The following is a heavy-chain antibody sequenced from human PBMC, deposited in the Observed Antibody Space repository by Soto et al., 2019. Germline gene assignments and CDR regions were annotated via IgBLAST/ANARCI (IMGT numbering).Heavy chain of an antibody. CDR3: AKDLPSRNFIAVAGFDY. D-gene: IGHD6-19*01. V-gene: IGHV3-43*01. CDR1: GFTFDDYT. Sequence: DVQLVESGGVVVQPGGSLRLSCAASGFTFDDYTMHWVRQAPGKGLEWVSLISWDGGSTYYADSVKGRFTISRDNSKNSLYLQMNSLRTEDTALYYCAKDLPSRNFIAVAGFDYWGQGTLVTVSS. CDR2: ISWDGGST. J-gene: IGHJ4*02.